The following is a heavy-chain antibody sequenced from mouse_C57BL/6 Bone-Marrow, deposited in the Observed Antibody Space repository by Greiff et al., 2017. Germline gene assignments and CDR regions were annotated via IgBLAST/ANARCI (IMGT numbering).Heavy chain of an antibody. J-gene: IGHJ2*01. CDR2: IDPENGDT. V-gene: IGHV14-4*01. D-gene: IGHD4-1*01. CDR1: GFTIKDDY. CDR3: TTWGNWGEGY. Sequence: VQLQQSGAELVRPGASVKLSCTASGFTIKDDYMHWVKQRPEQGLEWIGWIDPENGDTEYASKFQGKATITADTSSNTAYLQLSSLTSEDTAVYYCTTWGNWGEGYWGQGTTLTVSS.